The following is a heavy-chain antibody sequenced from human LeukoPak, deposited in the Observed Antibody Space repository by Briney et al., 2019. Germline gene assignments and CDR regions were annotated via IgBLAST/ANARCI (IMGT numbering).Heavy chain of an antibody. Sequence: PSETLSLTCTVSGASISSYYWNWIRQPPGKGLEWIGYIYDSGNTNYNLSLKSRVTMSVDKSKNQFSLKVTSVTAADTAVYYCARFRNLVSDIWGQGTMDTVFS. J-gene: IGHJ3*02. CDR2: IYDSGNT. CDR1: GASISSYY. V-gene: IGHV4-59*12. CDR3: ARFRNLVSDI. D-gene: IGHD3-16*01.